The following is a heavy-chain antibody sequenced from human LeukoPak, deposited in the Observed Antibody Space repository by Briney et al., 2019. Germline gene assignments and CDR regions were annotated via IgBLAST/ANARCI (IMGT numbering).Heavy chain of an antibody. CDR1: GLTFSDSG. V-gene: IGHV3-73*01. Sequence: GGSLRLSCAASGLTFSDSGMHWVRQASGKGLEWVGHVRSKANSYATAYAASVRGRFTISRDDSKNTAFLQMKSLKTDDTAVYYCTTVAMATTSGFDYWGQGTQVTVSS. CDR3: TTVAMATTSGFDY. CDR2: VRSKANSYAT. J-gene: IGHJ4*02. D-gene: IGHD5-24*01.